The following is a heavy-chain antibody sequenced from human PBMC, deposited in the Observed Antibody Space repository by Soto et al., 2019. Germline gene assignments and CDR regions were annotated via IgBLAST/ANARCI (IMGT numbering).Heavy chain of an antibody. CDR3: ARHVGLGSFYYYYYMDV. V-gene: IGHV5-51*01. D-gene: IGHD3-10*01. CDR1: GYSFTSYW. Sequence: PGESLKISCKGSGYSFTSYWIGWVRQMPGKGLEWMGIIYPGDSDTRYSPSFQGQVTISADKSISTAYLQWSSLKASDTAMYYCARHVGLGSFYYYYYMDVWGKGTTVTVSS. CDR2: IYPGDSDT. J-gene: IGHJ6*03.